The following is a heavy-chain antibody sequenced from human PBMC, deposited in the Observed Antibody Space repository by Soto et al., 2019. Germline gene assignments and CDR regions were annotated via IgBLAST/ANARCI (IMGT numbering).Heavy chain of an antibody. CDR1: GYTFTSYG. J-gene: IGHJ4*02. V-gene: IGHV1-18*04. CDR3: ARDRTNIAAAGIYFDY. D-gene: IGHD6-13*01. CDR2: ISAYNGNT. Sequence: ASVKVSCKASGYTFTSYGISWVRQAPGQGLEWMGWISAYNGNTNYAQKLQGRVTMTTDTSPSTAYMELRSLRSDDTAVYYCARDRTNIAAAGIYFDYWGQGTLVTVSS.